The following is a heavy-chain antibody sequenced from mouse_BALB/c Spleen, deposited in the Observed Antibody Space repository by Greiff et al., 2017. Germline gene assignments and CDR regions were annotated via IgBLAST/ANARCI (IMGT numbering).Heavy chain of an antibody. Sequence: EVQGVESGAELVRPGALVKLSCKASGFNIKDYYMHWVKQRPEQGLEWIGWIDPENGNTIYDPKFQGKASITADTSSNTAYLQLSSLTSEDTAVYYCAPFYDSRFAYWGQGTLVTVSA. J-gene: IGHJ3*01. D-gene: IGHD2-3*01. V-gene: IGHV14-1*02. CDR2: IDPENGNT. CDR3: APFYDSRFAY. CDR1: GFNIKDYY.